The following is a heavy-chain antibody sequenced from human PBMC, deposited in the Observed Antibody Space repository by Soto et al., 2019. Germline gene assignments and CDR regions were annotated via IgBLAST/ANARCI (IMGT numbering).Heavy chain of an antibody. V-gene: IGHV4-4*02. CDR1: SGSISSSNW. Sequence: QVQLQESGPGLVKPSGTLSLTCAVSSGSISSSNWCSWVRQPPGKGLEWIGEIYHSGSTNYNPSLKSRVTISVDKSKNQFSLKLSSVPAADTAVYYCARVGSRWLDGGGNFDYWGQGTLVTVSS. CDR3: ARVGSRWLDGGGNFDY. D-gene: IGHD6-19*01. J-gene: IGHJ4*02. CDR2: IYHSGST.